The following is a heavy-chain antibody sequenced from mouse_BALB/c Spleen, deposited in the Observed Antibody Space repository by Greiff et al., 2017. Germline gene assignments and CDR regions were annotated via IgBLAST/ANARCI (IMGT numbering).Heavy chain of an antibody. V-gene: IGHV3-2*02. D-gene: IGHD1-2*01. CDR2: ISYSGST. J-gene: IGHJ4*01. CDR3: ARRDYYGYEGYYAMDY. CDR1: GYSITSDYA. Sequence: EVKVVESGPGLVKPSQSLSLTCTVTGYSITSDYAWNWIRQFPGNKLEWMGYISYSGSTSYNPSLKSRISITRDTSKNQFFLQLNSVTTEDTATYYCARRDYYGYEGYYAMDYWGQGTSVTVSS.